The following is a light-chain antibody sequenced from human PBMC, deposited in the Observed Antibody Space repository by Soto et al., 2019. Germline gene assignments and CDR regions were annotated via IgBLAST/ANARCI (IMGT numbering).Light chain of an antibody. CDR3: AAWDDSLNGSYV. J-gene: IGLJ1*01. V-gene: IGLV1-44*01. CDR2: SSN. Sequence: QSVLTQPPSASGTPGQRVTISCSGSSSNIGSNTVNWYQHLPGTAPNLLIYSSNRRPSGVPDRFSASKSGTSASLAISGLQPGDEADYFCAAWDDSLNGSYVFGTGTKVTVL. CDR1: SSNIGSNT.